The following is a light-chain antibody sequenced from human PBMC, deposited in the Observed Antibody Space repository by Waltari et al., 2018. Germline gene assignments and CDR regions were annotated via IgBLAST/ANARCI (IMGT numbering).Light chain of an antibody. V-gene: IGLV2-14*01. Sequence: QSVLTQPASVSGSPGQSLTISCTGSSTDIGGYEHVSWYQQTPGKAPKLIIYDVSNRPSGISYRFSGSKSGNTASLTISGLQAEDEADYSCASYSGRNTVGVFGGGTRLAVL. J-gene: IGLJ2*01. CDR3: ASYSGRNTVGV. CDR1: STDIGGYEH. CDR2: DVS.